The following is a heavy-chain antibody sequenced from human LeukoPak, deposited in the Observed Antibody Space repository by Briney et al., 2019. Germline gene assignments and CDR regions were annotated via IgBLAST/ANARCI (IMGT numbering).Heavy chain of an antibody. J-gene: IGHJ4*02. CDR2: IRYDGSHK. V-gene: IGHV3-30*02. D-gene: IGHD3-22*01. CDR1: GFTFSSYG. Sequence: GGSLRLSCAASGFTFSSYGMHWVRQAPGKGLEWVAFIRYDGSHKDYADSVEGRFTISRDNSKNTLYLQMNRLRAEDTAIYYCVKVPYFDSSGHHGYWGQGTLVTVSS. CDR3: VKVPYFDSSGHHGY.